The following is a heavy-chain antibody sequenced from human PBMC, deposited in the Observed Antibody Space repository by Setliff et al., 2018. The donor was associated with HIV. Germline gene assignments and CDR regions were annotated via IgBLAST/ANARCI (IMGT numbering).Heavy chain of an antibody. CDR2: IRSKGYGGTT. CDR3: TAMGVEVVSYYYGMDV. V-gene: IGHV3-49*04. D-gene: IGHD2-2*01. J-gene: IGHJ6*02. Sequence: GGSLRLSCTASGFSFGDYSMSWVRQAPGKGLEWVGFIRSKGYGGTTEYAASVKDRFTISRDDSKSLAYLQMNSLKTEDTAVYYCTAMGVEVVSYYYGMDVWGQGTTVTVSS. CDR1: GFSFGDYS.